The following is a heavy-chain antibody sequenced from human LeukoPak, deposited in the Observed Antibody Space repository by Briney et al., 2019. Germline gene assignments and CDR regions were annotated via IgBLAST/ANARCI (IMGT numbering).Heavy chain of an antibody. CDR3: ARGVYIAAAQYGY. J-gene: IGHJ4*02. Sequence: SETLSLTCTVSGGSISSYYWSWIWQPPGRGLEWIGYIYYSGTTNYNPSLKSRVTISVDTSKNQFSLKLSFVTAADTAVYYCARGVYIAAAQYGYWGQGTLVTVSS. CDR1: GGSISSYY. CDR2: IYYSGTT. V-gene: IGHV4-59*01. D-gene: IGHD6-13*01.